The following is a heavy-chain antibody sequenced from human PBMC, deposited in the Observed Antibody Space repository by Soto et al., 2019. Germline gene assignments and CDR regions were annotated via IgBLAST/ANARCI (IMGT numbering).Heavy chain of an antibody. D-gene: IGHD3-9*01. CDR3: AKVAPLYYYISAGYYNARAFDY. CDR2: ISGSGGTT. V-gene: IGHV3-23*01. Sequence: EVQLLESGGGLVQAGGSLRLSCAASGFTFNNYAMNLVRQAPGKGLEWVSAISGSGGTTYYADSVKGRFTITRDNSKNTLYLQMNSLSAEDTAVYYCAKVAPLYYYISAGYYNARAFDYWGQGTLVTVSS. CDR1: GFTFNNYA. J-gene: IGHJ4*02.